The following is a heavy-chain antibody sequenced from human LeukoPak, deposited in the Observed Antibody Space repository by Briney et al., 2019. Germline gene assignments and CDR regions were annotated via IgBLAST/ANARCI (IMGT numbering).Heavy chain of an antibody. Sequence: ASVKVSCKASGYTFTSYGISWVRQAPRQGLEGMGWISAYNGNTNYAQKLQGRVTMTTDTSTSTAYMELRSLRSDDTAVYYCARDLLEHIVVVTAIPAGYWGQGTLVTVSS. D-gene: IGHD2-21*02. CDR1: GYTFTSYG. CDR3: ARDLLEHIVVVTAIPAGY. J-gene: IGHJ4*02. V-gene: IGHV1-18*01. CDR2: ISAYNGNT.